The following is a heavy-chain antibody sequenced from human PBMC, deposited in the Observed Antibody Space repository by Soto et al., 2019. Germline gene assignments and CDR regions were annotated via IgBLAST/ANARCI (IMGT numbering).Heavy chain of an antibody. Sequence: GGSLRLSCAASGFTFSSYAMHWVRQAPGKGLEWVAVISYDGSNKYYADSVKGRFTISRDNSKNTLYLQMNSLRAEDTAVYYCARDRLIAVAGTGGLFYYYYGMDVWGQGTTVTVS. CDR2: ISYDGSNK. D-gene: IGHD6-19*01. J-gene: IGHJ6*02. CDR1: GFTFSSYA. CDR3: ARDRLIAVAGTGGLFYYYYGMDV. V-gene: IGHV3-30-3*01.